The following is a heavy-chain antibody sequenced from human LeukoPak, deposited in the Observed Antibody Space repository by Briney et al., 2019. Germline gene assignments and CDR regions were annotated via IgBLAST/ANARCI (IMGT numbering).Heavy chain of an antibody. V-gene: IGHV3-33*01. CDR1: GFTFSSYG. Sequence: GGSLRLSCAASGFTFSSYGMHWVRQAPGKGLEWVAVICYDGSNKYYADSVKGRFTISRDNSKNTLYLKMNSLRAEDTAVYYCARDRGYDFWSGYYRDLDYWGQGTLVTVSS. J-gene: IGHJ4*02. CDR3: ARDRGYDFWSGYYRDLDY. CDR2: ICYDGSNK. D-gene: IGHD3-3*01.